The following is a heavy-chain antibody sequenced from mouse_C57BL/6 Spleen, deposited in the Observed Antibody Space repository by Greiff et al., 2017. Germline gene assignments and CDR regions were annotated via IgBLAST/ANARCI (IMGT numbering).Heavy chain of an antibody. J-gene: IGHJ4*01. D-gene: IGHD2-4*01. V-gene: IGHV3-6*01. CDR2: ISYDGSN. CDR3: AGYDYDEEDRGYYAMDY. Sequence: EVQLQESGPGLVKPSQSLSLTCSVTGYSITSGYYWNWIRQFPGNKLEWMGYISYDGSNNYNPSLKNRISITRDTSKNQFFLKLNSVTTEDTATYYCAGYDYDEEDRGYYAMDYWGQGTSVTVSS. CDR1: GYSITSGYY.